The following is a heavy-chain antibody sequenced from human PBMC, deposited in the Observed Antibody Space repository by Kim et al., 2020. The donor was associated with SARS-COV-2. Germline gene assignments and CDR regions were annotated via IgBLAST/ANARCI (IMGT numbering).Heavy chain of an antibody. V-gene: IGHV1-18*01. J-gene: IGHJ6*02. CDR3: ARYVNSERYYYYGMDV. D-gene: IGHD3-16*01. CDR1: GYTFTSYG. CDR2: ISAYNGNT. Sequence: ASVKVSCKASGYTFTSYGISWVRQAPGQGLEWMGWISAYNGNTNYAQKLQGIVTMTTDTSTSTAYMELRSLRSDDTAVYYCARYVNSERYYYYGMDVWGQGTTVTVSS.